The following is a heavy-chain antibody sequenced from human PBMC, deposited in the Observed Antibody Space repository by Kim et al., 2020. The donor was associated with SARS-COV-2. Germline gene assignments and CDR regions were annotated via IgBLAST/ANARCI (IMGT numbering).Heavy chain of an antibody. CDR3: ARVSLKDGYFDWL. D-gene: IGHD3-9*01. J-gene: IGHJ4*02. Sequence: YAQKLQGRVTMTTDTSTSTAYMELRSLRSDDTAVYYCARVSLKDGYFDWLWGQGTLVTVSS. V-gene: IGHV1-18*01.